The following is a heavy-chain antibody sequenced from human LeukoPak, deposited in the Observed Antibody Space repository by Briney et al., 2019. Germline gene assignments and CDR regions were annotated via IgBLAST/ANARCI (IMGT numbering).Heavy chain of an antibody. Sequence: SETLSLTCTVSGGSINSYYWSWVRQPPGKGLEWIGFVYYTGSTNYSPSLKSRVTISVDTSKSQFSLKLRSVTAADTAVYYCARISSSNWYNERGAFDVWGQGTMVTVSS. V-gene: IGHV4-59*01. CDR3: ARISSSNWYNERGAFDV. D-gene: IGHD6-13*01. J-gene: IGHJ3*01. CDR2: VYYTGST. CDR1: GGSINSYY.